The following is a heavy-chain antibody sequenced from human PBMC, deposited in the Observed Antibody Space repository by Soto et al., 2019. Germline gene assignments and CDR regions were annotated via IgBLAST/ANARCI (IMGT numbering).Heavy chain of an antibody. CDR1: GGSISSGGYY. D-gene: IGHD2-21*02. Sequence: PSETLSLTCTVSGGSISSGGYYWSWIRQHPGKGLEWIGYIYYSGSTYYNPSLKSRVTISVDTSKNQFSLKLSSVTAADTAVYYCASGPVVTAISTRSAFLYFQPWGQGTLVTVSS. V-gene: IGHV4-31*03. CDR2: IYYSGST. CDR3: ASGPVVTAISTRSAFLYFQP. J-gene: IGHJ1*01.